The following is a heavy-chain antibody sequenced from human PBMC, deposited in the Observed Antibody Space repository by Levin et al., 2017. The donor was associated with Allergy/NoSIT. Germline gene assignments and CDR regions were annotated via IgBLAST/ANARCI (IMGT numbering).Heavy chain of an antibody. Sequence: GGSLRLSCAASGFTFSDYYMSWIRQAPGKGLEWVSYISSSGSTIYYADSVKGRFTISRDNAKNSLYLQMNSLRAEDTAVYYCARDHYYDSSGYLIKIDAFDIWGQGTMVTVSS. J-gene: IGHJ3*02. V-gene: IGHV3-11*01. D-gene: IGHD3-22*01. CDR2: ISSSGSTI. CDR3: ARDHYYDSSGYLIKIDAFDI. CDR1: GFTFSDYY.